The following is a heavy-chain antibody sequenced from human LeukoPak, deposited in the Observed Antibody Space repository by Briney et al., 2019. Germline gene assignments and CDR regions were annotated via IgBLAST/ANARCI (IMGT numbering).Heavy chain of an antibody. V-gene: IGHV1-18*01. D-gene: IGHD6-13*01. Sequence: ASVKVSCKASGYTFTSYGISWVRQAPGQGLEWMGWISAYNGNTNYAQMLQGRVTMTTDTSTSTAYMELRSLRSDDTAVYYCARVLAAAGTDSLDYWGQGTLVTVSS. CDR3: ARVLAAAGTDSLDY. CDR2: ISAYNGNT. J-gene: IGHJ4*02. CDR1: GYTFTSYG.